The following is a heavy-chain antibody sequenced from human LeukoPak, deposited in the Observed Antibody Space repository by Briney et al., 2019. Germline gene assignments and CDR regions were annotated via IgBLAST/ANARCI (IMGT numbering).Heavy chain of an antibody. CDR3: ASFPDCSSTSCFGG. Sequence: PGGSLRLSCAASGFTFSSYEMNWVRQAPGKGLEWVSYISSSGSTIYYADSVKGRFTISRDNAKNSLYLQMNSLRAEDTAVYYCASFPDCSSTSCFGGWGQGTLVTVSS. V-gene: IGHV3-48*03. J-gene: IGHJ4*02. CDR1: GFTFSSYE. CDR2: ISSSGSTI. D-gene: IGHD2-2*01.